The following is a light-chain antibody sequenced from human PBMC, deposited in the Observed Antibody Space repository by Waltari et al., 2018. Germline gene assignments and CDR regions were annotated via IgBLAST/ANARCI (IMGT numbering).Light chain of an antibody. CDR1: QGISSW. CDR2: KAS. J-gene: IGKJ1*01. V-gene: IGKV1-12*02. CDR3: QQYISAPWT. Sequence: DIQMTQSPSSLSASVGDRVTITCRASQGISSWLAWYQQKPGKGPKLLIYKASSLQSGVPSMFSGSGSVTDFTLTISSLQPEDFATYHCQQYISAPWTFGQGTQVEIK.